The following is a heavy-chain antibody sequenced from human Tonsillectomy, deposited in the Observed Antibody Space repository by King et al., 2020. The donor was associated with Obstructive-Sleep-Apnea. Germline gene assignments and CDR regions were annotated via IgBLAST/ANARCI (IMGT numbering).Heavy chain of an antibody. V-gene: IGHV4-39*07. CDR1: GGSISSSSYY. CDR2: IYYSGST. Sequence: QLQESGPGLVKPSETLSLTCTVSGGSISSSSYYLGWVRQPPGKGLEWIGSIYYSGSTYYNPSLKSRVTISVDTSNNQFSLRLSSVTAADKAVYYCAREIVVVVATPEYFQHWGQGTLVTVSS. D-gene: IGHD2-15*01. CDR3: AREIVVVVATPEYFQH. J-gene: IGHJ1*01.